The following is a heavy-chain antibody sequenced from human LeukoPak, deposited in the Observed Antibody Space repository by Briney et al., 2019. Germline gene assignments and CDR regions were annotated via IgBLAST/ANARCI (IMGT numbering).Heavy chain of an antibody. CDR3: TKGTIWLPFDY. D-gene: IGHD5-18*01. CDR2: ISGSGGST. V-gene: IGHV3-23*01. CDR1: GFTLNSNH. J-gene: IGHJ4*02. Sequence: PGGSLRLSCAVSGFTLNSNHMSWARQAPQEVLEWVSAISGSGGSTYYADSVKGRFTISRDNSKNTLYLQMNSIRAEDTAVYYCTKGTIWLPFDYWGQGTLVTVSS.